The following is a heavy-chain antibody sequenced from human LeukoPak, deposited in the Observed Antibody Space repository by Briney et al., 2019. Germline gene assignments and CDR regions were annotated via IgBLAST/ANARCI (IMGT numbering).Heavy chain of an antibody. CDR2: IYTSGST. CDR3: ARGTSFYYYYMDV. Sequence: SSETLSLTCTVSGGSISSYYLSWIRQPAGKGLEWIGRIYTSGSTNYNPSLKSRVTMSVDTSKNQFSLKLSSVPAAEAAVYYCARGTSFYYYYMDVWGKGTTVTVSS. D-gene: IGHD2-2*01. J-gene: IGHJ6*03. CDR1: GGSISSYY. V-gene: IGHV4-4*07.